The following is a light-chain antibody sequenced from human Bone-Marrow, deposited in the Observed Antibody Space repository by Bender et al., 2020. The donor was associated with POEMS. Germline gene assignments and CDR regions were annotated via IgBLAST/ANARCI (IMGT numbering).Light chain of an antibody. J-gene: IGLJ1*01. CDR3: CSYGGSSTYV. V-gene: IGLV2-23*02. CDR2: DVT. Sequence: QSALTQPASVSGSPGQSITISCTGTSSDVGGYNLVSWCQQHPGKAPKLLLYDVTKRPSGVSNRFSGSKSGDTASLTISGLQAEDEADYYCCSYGGSSTYVFGSATKVTVL. CDR1: SSDVGGYNL.